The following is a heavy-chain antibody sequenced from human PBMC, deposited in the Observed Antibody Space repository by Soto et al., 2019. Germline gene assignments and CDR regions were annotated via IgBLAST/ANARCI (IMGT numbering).Heavy chain of an antibody. J-gene: IGHJ2*01. CDR1: GFTFSSYA. Sequence: EVQLLESGGGLVQPGGSLRLSCAASGFTFSSYAMSWVRQAPGKGLEWVAVISGSGGSTYYANSVKGRFTISRDNSKNPLYLPMNSLRAEDTAVYYCAKGSSGWYFDLWGRGTLVTVSS. V-gene: IGHV3-23*01. CDR2: ISGSGGST. CDR3: AKGSSGWYFDL. D-gene: IGHD6-19*01.